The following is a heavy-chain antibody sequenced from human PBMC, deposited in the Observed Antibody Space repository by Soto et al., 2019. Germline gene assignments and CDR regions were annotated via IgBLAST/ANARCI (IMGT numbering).Heavy chain of an antibody. CDR1: GGSISSYY. CDR2: IYYSGST. D-gene: IGHD2-8*02. V-gene: IGHV4-59*12. Sequence: SETLSLTCTVSGGSISSYYWSWIRQPPGKGLEWIGYIYYSGSTNYNPSLKSRVTISVDRSKNQFSLKLSSVTAADTAVYYCARDKITGLFDYWGQGTLVTVSS. J-gene: IGHJ4*02. CDR3: ARDKITGLFDY.